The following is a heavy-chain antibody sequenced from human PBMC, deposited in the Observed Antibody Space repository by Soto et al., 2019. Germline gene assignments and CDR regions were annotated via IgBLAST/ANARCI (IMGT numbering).Heavy chain of an antibody. Sequence: QVRLVESGGGVVQPGRSLRLSGAASGFSFSSYGMHWVRQAPGKGLEWVAVIWHDGSKKYYADSVKGRLIISRDNSKNTLYVQINSLRAEETAVYFCARGSIVAAEYGMDVWGQGTTVTVS. CDR3: ARGSIVAAEYGMDV. D-gene: IGHD6-13*01. J-gene: IGHJ6*02. V-gene: IGHV3-33*01. CDR2: IWHDGSKK. CDR1: GFSFSSYG.